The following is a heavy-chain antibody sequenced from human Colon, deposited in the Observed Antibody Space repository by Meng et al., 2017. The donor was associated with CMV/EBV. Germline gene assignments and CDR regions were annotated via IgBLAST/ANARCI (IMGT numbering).Heavy chain of an antibody. Sequence: GESLRLSCAASGFTFSTYWMSWVRQAPGKGLEWVANIKEDGSEKYYADSVRGRFTISRDNAKNSLYLQMNSLRDEDSGFYYCARETSAVPRMFDIWGQGTLVTVSS. V-gene: IGHV3-7*03. CDR2: IKEDGSEK. CDR3: ARETSAVPRMFDI. J-gene: IGHJ4*02. CDR1: GFTFSTYW. D-gene: IGHD2-15*01.